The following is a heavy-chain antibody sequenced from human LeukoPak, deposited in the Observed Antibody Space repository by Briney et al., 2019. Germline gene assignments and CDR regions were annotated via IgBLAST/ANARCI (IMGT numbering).Heavy chain of an antibody. Sequence: GGSLRLSCGASGFTFSTYWMTWVRQAAGKGLEWLANIKQDGSEQYYVDSVKGRFTISRDNAKNSLYLQMNSLRGEDTAVYYCARGIASGIDFFDPWGQGTLVTVSS. CDR1: GFTFSTYW. CDR3: ARGIASGIDFFDP. CDR2: IKQDGSEQ. V-gene: IGHV3-7*01. J-gene: IGHJ5*02. D-gene: IGHD6-13*01.